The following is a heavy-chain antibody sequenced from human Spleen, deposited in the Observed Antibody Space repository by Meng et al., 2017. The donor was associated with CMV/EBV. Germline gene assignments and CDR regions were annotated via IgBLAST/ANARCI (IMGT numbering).Heavy chain of an antibody. D-gene: IGHD1-26*01. CDR3: VPGSGSYFSD. Sequence: KAACKASGYIFTNYYRHWVRQATGQGLEWMGWMIPNSGGTNYAQKFQGRVTMTRDTSISTAYMDLSRLRPDDTAVYYCVPGSGSYFSDWGQGTLVTVSS. V-gene: IGHV1-2*02. CDR2: MIPNSGGT. CDR1: GYIFTNYY. J-gene: IGHJ4*02.